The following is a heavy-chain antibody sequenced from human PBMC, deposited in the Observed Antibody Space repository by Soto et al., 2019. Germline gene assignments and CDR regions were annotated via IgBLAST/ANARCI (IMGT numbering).Heavy chain of an antibody. CDR3: ARGYYDFWSGYYNYYYYGMDV. V-gene: IGHV1-69*13. Sequence: SVKVSCKVSGGTFSSYAISWVRQAPGQGLEWMGGIIPIFGTANYAQKFQGRVTITADESTSTAYMELSSLRSEDTAVYYCARGYYDFWSGYYNYYYYGMDVWGQGTTVTVSS. J-gene: IGHJ6*02. CDR1: GGTFSSYA. D-gene: IGHD3-3*01. CDR2: IIPIFGTA.